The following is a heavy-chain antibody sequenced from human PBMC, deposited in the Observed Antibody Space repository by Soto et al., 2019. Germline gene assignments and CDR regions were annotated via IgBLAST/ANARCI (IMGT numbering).Heavy chain of an antibody. CDR3: AKGWELLSAFDI. J-gene: IGHJ3*02. V-gene: IGHV3-30*18. D-gene: IGHD1-26*01. CDR2: ISYDGSNK. Sequence: GGSLRLSCAASGFTFSSYGMHWVRQAPCKGLEWVAVISYDGSNKYYADSVKGRFTISRDNSKNTLYLQMNSLRAEDTAVYYCAKGWELLSAFDIWGQGTMVTVSS. CDR1: GFTFSSYG.